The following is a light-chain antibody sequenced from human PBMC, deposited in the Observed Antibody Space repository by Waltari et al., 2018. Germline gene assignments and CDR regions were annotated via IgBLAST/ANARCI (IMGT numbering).Light chain of an antibody. CDR1: QSISNW. V-gene: IGKV1-5*03. Sequence: DIEMTQSPSTLSASVGDRVTITCLASQSISNWFAWYQQKPGKAPNLLIYKASSLESGVPSRFSGSGSGTEFTLTISSLQPDDFATYYCQQYYSYPITFGGGTKVEIK. CDR3: QQYYSYPIT. J-gene: IGKJ4*01. CDR2: KAS.